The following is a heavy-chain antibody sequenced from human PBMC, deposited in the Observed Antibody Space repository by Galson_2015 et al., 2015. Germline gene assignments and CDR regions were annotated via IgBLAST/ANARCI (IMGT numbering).Heavy chain of an antibody. CDR3: AKDRYSSRWPTDDAFDI. CDR1: GFTFDDYA. CDR2: ISWSSGSI. V-gene: IGHV3-9*01. J-gene: IGHJ3*02. D-gene: IGHD6-13*01. Sequence: SLRLSCAASGFTFDDYAMHWVRHAPGKGLEWVSGISWSSGSIGYADSVKGRFTISRDNAKKSLYLQMNSLRGEDTALYYCAKDRYSSRWPTDDAFDIWGQGTMVTVSS.